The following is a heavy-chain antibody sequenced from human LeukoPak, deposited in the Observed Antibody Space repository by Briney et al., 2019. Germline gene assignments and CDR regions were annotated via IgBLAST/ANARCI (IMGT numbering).Heavy chain of an antibody. CDR2: INPNSGGT. D-gene: IGHD2-2*01. V-gene: IGHV1-2*02. CDR1: GYTFTGYY. Sequence: ASVKVSCKGSGYTFTGYYMHWVRQAPGQGLEWMGWINPNSGGTNYAQKFQGRVTMTRDTSISTAYMELSRLRSDDTAVYYCARVRGYCSSTNCYYACDIWGQGTMVTVSS. J-gene: IGHJ3*02. CDR3: ARVRGYCSSTNCYYACDI.